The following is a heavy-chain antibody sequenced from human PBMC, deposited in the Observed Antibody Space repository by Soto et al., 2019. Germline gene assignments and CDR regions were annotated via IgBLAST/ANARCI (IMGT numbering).Heavy chain of an antibody. CDR3: ARDRSTIFGVVITAGYYGMDV. CDR2: INPHSGGT. Sequence: ASVKVSCKASGYTFTNYGISWVRQAPGQGLEWLGWINPHSGGTKYVQEFQGRVTMTRDTSINTAYMELSRLTSDDTAVYFCARDRSTIFGVVITAGYYGMDVWGQGTAVTVSS. V-gene: IGHV1-2*02. CDR1: GYTFTNYG. D-gene: IGHD3-3*01. J-gene: IGHJ6*02.